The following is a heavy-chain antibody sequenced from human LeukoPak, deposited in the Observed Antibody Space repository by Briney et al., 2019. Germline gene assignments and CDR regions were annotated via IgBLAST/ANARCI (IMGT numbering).Heavy chain of an antibody. CDR1: GFTFSSYA. CDR3: ARGPRQGSNGYEPIDY. Sequence: GGSLRLSCAASGFTFSSYAMSWVRQAPGKGLEWVSAISGSGGSTYYADSVKGRFTISRDNSKNTLYLQMGSLRVEDTAVYYCARGPRQGSNGYEPIDYWGQGTLVTVSS. CDR2: ISGSGGST. J-gene: IGHJ4*02. D-gene: IGHD3-22*01. V-gene: IGHV3-23*01.